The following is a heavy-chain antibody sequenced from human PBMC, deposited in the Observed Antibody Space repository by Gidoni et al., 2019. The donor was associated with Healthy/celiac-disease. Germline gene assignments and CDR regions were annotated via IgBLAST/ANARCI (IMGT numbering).Heavy chain of an antibody. V-gene: IGHV4-59*01. D-gene: IGHD2-21*02. Sequence: QVQLQESGPGLVKPSETLSLTCTVSGGSISSYYWRWIRQPPGKGLEWIGYISYSGSTNYNPSLKSRVTISVDTSKNQFSLKLSSVTAADPAVYYCARVKHIVVVTAIHWYFDLWGRGTLVTVSS. CDR2: ISYSGST. CDR3: ARVKHIVVVTAIHWYFDL. J-gene: IGHJ2*01. CDR1: GGSISSYY.